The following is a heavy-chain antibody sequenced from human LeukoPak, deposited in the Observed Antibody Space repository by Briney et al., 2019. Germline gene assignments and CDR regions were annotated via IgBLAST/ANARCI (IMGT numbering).Heavy chain of an antibody. D-gene: IGHD5-18*01. Sequence: KTSQTLSLTCAISGDSVSSNSATWNWIRQSPSRGLEWLGRTYYRSKWYNDYAVSVKSRITINPDTSKNQFSLQLNSVTPEDTAMYYCARDAPDTAMDLYYFDYWGQGTLVTVSS. J-gene: IGHJ4*02. CDR2: TYYRSKWYN. CDR3: ARDAPDTAMDLYYFDY. CDR1: GDSVSSNSAT. V-gene: IGHV6-1*01.